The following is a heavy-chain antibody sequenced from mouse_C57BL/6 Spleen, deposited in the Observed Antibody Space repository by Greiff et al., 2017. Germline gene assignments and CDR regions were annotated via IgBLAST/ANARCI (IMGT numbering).Heavy chain of an antibody. Sequence: VKLVESGPGLVQPSQSLSITCTVSGFSLTSYGVHWVRQSPGKGLEWLGVIWRGGSTDYNAAFMSRLSITKDNSKSHAFFKMNSLQAEDTAIYYCAKNSDDDGAWFAYWGQGTLVTVSA. D-gene: IGHD2-4*01. V-gene: IGHV2-5*01. J-gene: IGHJ3*01. CDR2: IWRGGST. CDR3: AKNSDDDGAWFAY. CDR1: GFSLTSYG.